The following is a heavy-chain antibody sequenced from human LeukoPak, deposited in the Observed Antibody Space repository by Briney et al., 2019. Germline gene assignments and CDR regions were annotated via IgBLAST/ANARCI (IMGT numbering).Heavy chain of an antibody. Sequence: SVKVSCKASGGTFSSYAISWVRQAPGQGLEWMGGIIPIFGTANYAQKFQGRVTITADESTSTAYMELSSLRSEDTAVYYCARVGTRGVNYYYYMDVWGKGTTATISS. CDR2: IIPIFGTA. D-gene: IGHD3-10*01. V-gene: IGHV1-69*01. J-gene: IGHJ6*03. CDR1: GGTFSSYA. CDR3: ARVGTRGVNYYYYMDV.